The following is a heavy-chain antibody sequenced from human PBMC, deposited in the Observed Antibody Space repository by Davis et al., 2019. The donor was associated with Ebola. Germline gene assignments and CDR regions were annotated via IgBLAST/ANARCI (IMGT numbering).Heavy chain of an antibody. CDR1: GGSFSGYY. D-gene: IGHD6-19*01. CDR3: ARVRAVGWLADFDY. Sequence: PSETLSLTCVVYGGSFSGYYWTWIRQPPGKGLEWIGEINHSGSTNYNPSLKSRVTISVDTSKNQFSLKLSSVTAADTAVYYCARVRAVGWLADFDYWGQGTLVTVSS. CDR2: INHSGST. J-gene: IGHJ4*02. V-gene: IGHV4-34*01.